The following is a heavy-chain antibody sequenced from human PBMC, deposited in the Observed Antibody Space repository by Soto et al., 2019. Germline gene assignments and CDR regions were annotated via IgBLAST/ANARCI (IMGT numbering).Heavy chain of an antibody. CDR1: GFTFSSYA. J-gene: IGHJ4*02. D-gene: IGHD3-10*01. V-gene: IGHV3-30-3*01. Sequence: QVQLVESGGGVVQPGRSLRLSCAASGFTFSSYAMHWVRQAPGKGLEWVAVIPNDGSNKSYADSVKGRFTISRDNSKNTLYLQKNSQRAEDTAVSYCARDDYYAPWGECRYLGQGALVTV. CDR2: IPNDGSNK. CDR3: ARDDYYAPWGECRY.